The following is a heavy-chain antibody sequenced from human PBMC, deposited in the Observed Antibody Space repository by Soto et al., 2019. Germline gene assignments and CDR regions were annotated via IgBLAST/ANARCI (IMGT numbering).Heavy chain of an antibody. J-gene: IGHJ3*02. CDR3: ARNLRPWYYYDSSGYYRPNAFDI. CDR1: GYTFTSYG. V-gene: IGHV1-18*04. Sequence: ASVKVSCKASGYTFTSYGISWVRRAPGQGLEWMGWISAYNGNTNYAQKLQGRVTMTTDTSTSTAYMELRSLRSDDTAVYYCARNLRPWYYYDSSGYYRPNAFDIWGQGTMVTVSS. D-gene: IGHD3-22*01. CDR2: ISAYNGNT.